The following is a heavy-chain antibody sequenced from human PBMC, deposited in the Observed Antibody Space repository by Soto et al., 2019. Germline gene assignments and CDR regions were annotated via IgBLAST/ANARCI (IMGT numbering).Heavy chain of an antibody. Sequence: QVQLVQSGAEVKNPGASVTVSCKASGYEFDNYGISWVRQAPGQGLEWMGWISGYNGNTNSAENFHGRVTMTRDTSTRIAYMELKSLRSDDTAVYYCARGLTRFGDSTDPCDVWGQGTMVTVSS. J-gene: IGHJ3*01. CDR2: ISGYNGNT. CDR1: GYEFDNYG. D-gene: IGHD3-10*01. V-gene: IGHV1-18*01. CDR3: ARGLTRFGDSTDPCDV.